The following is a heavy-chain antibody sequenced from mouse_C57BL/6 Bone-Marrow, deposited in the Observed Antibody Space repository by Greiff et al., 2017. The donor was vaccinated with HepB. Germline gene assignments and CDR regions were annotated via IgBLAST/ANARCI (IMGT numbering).Heavy chain of an antibody. Sequence: VQLQESGGGLVKPGGSLKLSCAASGFTFSSYTMSWVRQTPEKRLEWVATISGGGGNTYYPDSVKGRFTISRDNAKNTLYLQMSSLRSEDTALYYCARTPPIYDGLPGFAYWGQGTLVTVSA. J-gene: IGHJ3*01. D-gene: IGHD2-3*01. CDR3: ARTPPIYDGLPGFAY. V-gene: IGHV5-9*01. CDR2: ISGGGGNT. CDR1: GFTFSSYT.